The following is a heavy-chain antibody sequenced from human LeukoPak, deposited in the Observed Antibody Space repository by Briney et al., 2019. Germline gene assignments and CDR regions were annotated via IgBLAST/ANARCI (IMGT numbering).Heavy chain of an antibody. CDR2: SFYTGST. CDR3: ARVDSGHLDY. CDR1: GGSFSGYY. J-gene: IGHJ4*02. D-gene: IGHD3/OR15-3a*01. Sequence: PSETLSLTCAVYGGSFSGYYWSWIRQPPGKGLEWIGSSFYTGSTDYNPSLKSRVTISVDTSKNQLSLKLTSVTAADTAAYYCARVDSGHLDYWGQGALVTVSS. V-gene: IGHV4-59*01.